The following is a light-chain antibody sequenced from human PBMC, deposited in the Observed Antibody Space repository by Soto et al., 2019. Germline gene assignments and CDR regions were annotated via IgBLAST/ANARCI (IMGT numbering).Light chain of an antibody. CDR3: SSYTSSDSYVI. CDR1: SSDIGAYDY. V-gene: IGLV2-14*01. CDR2: EVN. Sequence: QSALTQPASLSGSPGQSITISCTGTSSDIGAYDYVSWFQQHPGKAPKLMISEVNNRPSGVSNRFSGSKSGNTAYLTISALQAGDEADYHCSSYTSSDSYVIFGGGTKVTVL. J-gene: IGLJ2*01.